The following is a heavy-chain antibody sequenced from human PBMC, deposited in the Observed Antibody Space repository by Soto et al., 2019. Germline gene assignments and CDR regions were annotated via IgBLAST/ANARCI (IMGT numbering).Heavy chain of an antibody. J-gene: IGHJ5*02. CDR3: ARELGHYGDYLLLGRWFDP. CDR1: GFTFSSYS. D-gene: IGHD4-17*01. CDR2: ISSSSSYI. Sequence: GGSLRLSCAASGFTFSSYSMNWVRQAPGKGLDWVSSISSSSSYIYYADSVKGRFTISRDNAKNSLYLQMNSLRAEDTAVYYCARELGHYGDYLLLGRWFDPWGQGTLVTVSS. V-gene: IGHV3-21*01.